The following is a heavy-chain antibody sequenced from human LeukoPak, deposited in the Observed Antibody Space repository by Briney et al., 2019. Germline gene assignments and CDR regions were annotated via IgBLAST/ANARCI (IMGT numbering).Heavy chain of an antibody. CDR2: MKEDGGGI. J-gene: IGHJ4*02. D-gene: IGHD4-23*01. V-gene: IGHV3-7*01. CDR3: ARDRGYSTFDY. CDR1: GFTLRSYD. Sequence: PGGSLRLSCAASGFTLRSYDMSWVRQAPGKGLEWVANMKEDGGGINYVDSVKGRFTISRDNAKNSLFLQMNSLRVDDTAVYYCARDRGYSTFDYWGQGTLVTVSS.